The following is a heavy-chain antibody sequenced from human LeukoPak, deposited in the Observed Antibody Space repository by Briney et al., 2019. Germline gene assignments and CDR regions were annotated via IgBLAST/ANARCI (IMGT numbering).Heavy chain of an antibody. CDR3: APTRTFYDAFDI. CDR1: GFTFSSYA. D-gene: IGHD3-3*02. V-gene: IGHV3-23*01. J-gene: IGHJ3*02. Sequence: PGGSLRLSCAASGFTFSSYAMNWVRQAPGKGLEWVSAISGSGGSTYYADSVKGRFTISRDNSKYTLYLQMNSLRAEGTAVYYCAPTRTFYDAFDIWGQGTVVTVSS. CDR2: ISGSGGST.